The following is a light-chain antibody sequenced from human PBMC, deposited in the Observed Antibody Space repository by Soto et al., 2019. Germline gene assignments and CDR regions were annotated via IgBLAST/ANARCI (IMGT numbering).Light chain of an antibody. CDR1: QSVSSN. J-gene: IGKJ1*01. CDR3: QQYNNFPPWT. CDR2: SAS. V-gene: IGKV3-15*01. Sequence: EIVMTQSPATLSVSPGERATLSCRASQSVSSNLAWYQQKPGQAPRLLIYSASTRATGIPARISGSGSGTEFIIAISSLQSEDFGVDYCQQYNNFPPWTFGQGTKVEIK.